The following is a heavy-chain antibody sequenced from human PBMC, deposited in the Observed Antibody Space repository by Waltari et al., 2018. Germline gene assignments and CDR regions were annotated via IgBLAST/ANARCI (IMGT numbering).Heavy chain of an antibody. Sequence: QVQLQQWGAGLLKPSETLSLTCAVYGGSFSGYYWSWIRQPPGKGLEWIGEINHSGSTNYNPSLKSRVTISVDTSKNQFSLKLSSVTAADTAVYYCARGHIAVAGTYYYYYYGMDVWGQGTTVTVSS. CDR3: ARGHIAVAGTYYYYYYGMDV. D-gene: IGHD6-19*01. CDR1: GGSFSGYY. J-gene: IGHJ6*02. CDR2: INHSGST. V-gene: IGHV4-34*01.